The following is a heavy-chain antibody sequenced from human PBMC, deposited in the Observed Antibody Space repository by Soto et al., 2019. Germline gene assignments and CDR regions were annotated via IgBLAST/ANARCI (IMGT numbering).Heavy chain of an antibody. D-gene: IGHD6-13*01. Sequence: EVQLLESGGGLVQPGGSLRLSCAASGFTFSSYAMSWVRQAPGKGLEWVSAISGSGGNTYYPDAVKGRFTISKDNSKNTLYLQMNSLRPVDTAVYYCAKATSPQHLLSSSFDYWGQGTLVPLSS. CDR2: ISGSGGNT. CDR1: GFTFSSYA. CDR3: AKATSPQHLLSSSFDY. V-gene: IGHV3-23*01. J-gene: IGHJ4*02.